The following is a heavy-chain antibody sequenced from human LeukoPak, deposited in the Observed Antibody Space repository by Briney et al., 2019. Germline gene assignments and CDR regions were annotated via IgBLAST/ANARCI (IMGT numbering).Heavy chain of an antibody. CDR3: ARGDGNDFKWFDP. Sequence: SETLSLTCTISGASISSYSWNWIRQPPGRGLEWIGCMYYRGSTNFNPSLRSRVSMSLDTSKNQFSLKLSSVTAADTAVYYCARGDGNDFKWFDPWGQGTLVTVSS. J-gene: IGHJ5*02. D-gene: IGHD3/OR15-3a*01. CDR1: GASISSYS. CDR2: MYYRGST. V-gene: IGHV4-59*01.